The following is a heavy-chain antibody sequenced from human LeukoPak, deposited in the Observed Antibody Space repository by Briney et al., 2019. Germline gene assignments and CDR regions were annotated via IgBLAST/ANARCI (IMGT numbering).Heavy chain of an antibody. D-gene: IGHD1-26*01. J-gene: IGHJ4*02. CDR2: IYTSGST. CDR1: GGSISSYY. Sequence: SETLSLTCTVSGGSISSYYWSWIRQPAGKGLEWIGRIYTSGSTNHNPSLKSRVTMSVDTSKNQLSLKLSSVTAADTAVYYCARSRELADFDYWGQGTVVTVSS. CDR3: ARSRELADFDY. V-gene: IGHV4-4*07.